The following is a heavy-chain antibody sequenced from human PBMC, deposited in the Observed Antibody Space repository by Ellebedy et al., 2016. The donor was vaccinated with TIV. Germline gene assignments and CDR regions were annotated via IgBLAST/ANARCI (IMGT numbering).Heavy chain of an antibody. CDR1: GYTFTSYG. J-gene: IGHJ6*02. V-gene: IGHV1-46*01. D-gene: IGHD2-21*01. CDR3: ARQMPGGLIVNYYGMDV. CDR2: INPSGGST. Sequence: ASVKVSCXASGYTFTSYGISWVRQAPGQGLEWMGIINPSGGSTSYAQKFQGRVTMTRDTSTSTVYMELSSLRSEDTAVYYCARQMPGGLIVNYYGMDVWGQGTTVTVSS.